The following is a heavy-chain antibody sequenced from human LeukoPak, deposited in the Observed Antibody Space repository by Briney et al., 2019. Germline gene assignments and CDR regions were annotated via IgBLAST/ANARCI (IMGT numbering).Heavy chain of an antibody. D-gene: IGHD2-21*01. CDR2: ISVSGGST. Sequence: HSGGPLRLSCLASGFTFSSYVMNWVRQTPGKGLEWVSSISVSGGSTFYADSVKGRFTISRDNSKNTLYLQLNGLRTEDTALYYCAKDRLLNCRGDCYIFDYWGQGTLVTVSS. CDR1: GFTFSSYV. J-gene: IGHJ4*02. CDR3: AKDRLLNCRGDCYIFDY. V-gene: IGHV3-23*01.